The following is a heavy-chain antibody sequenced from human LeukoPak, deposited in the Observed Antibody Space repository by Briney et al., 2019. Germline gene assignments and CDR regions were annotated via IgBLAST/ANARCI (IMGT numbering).Heavy chain of an antibody. CDR2: ISYDGSNK. J-gene: IGHJ5*02. CDR3: ASERHYDFWSGLTNHNWFDP. CDR1: GFTFSSYA. Sequence: GGSLRLSCAASGFTFSSYAMHWVRQAPGKGLEWVAVISYDGSNKYYADSVKGRFTISRDNSKNTLYLQMNSLRAEDTAVYYCASERHYDFWSGLTNHNWFDPWGQGTLVTVSS. V-gene: IGHV3-30-3*01. D-gene: IGHD3-3*01.